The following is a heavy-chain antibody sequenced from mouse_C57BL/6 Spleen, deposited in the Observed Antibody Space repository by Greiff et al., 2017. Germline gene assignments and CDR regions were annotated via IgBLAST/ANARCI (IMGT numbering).Heavy chain of an antibody. CDR1: GFTFSNYW. D-gene: IGHD2-3*01. J-gene: IGHJ2*01. Sequence: EVKLQESGGGLVQPGGSMKFSCVASGFTFSNYWMNWVRQSPEKGLEWVAQIRLKSDNYATHYAESVKGRFTISRDDSKSSVYLQMNNLRAEDTGIYYCTRDGYFDYWSQGTTLTVSS. V-gene: IGHV6-3*01. CDR2: IRLKSDNYAT. CDR3: TRDGYFDY.